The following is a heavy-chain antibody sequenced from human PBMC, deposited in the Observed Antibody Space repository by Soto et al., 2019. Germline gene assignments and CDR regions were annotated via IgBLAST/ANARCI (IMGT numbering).Heavy chain of an antibody. Sequence: PGGSLRLSCAASGFTFSSYGMHWVRQTPGKGLEWVAVISYDGSNKYYADSVKGRFTISRDNSKNTLYLQMNSLRAEDTAVYYCAKDRSLAGIGVYYYGMDVWGQGTTVTVSS. D-gene: IGHD6-13*01. CDR2: ISYDGSNK. J-gene: IGHJ6*02. CDR1: GFTFSSYG. CDR3: AKDRSLAGIGVYYYGMDV. V-gene: IGHV3-30*18.